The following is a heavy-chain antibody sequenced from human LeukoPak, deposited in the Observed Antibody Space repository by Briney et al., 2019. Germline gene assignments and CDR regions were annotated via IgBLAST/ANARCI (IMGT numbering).Heavy chain of an antibody. J-gene: IGHJ4*02. D-gene: IGHD3-10*01. Sequence: GGSLRLSCAASGFTFSSYEMNWVRQAPGKGLEWISYISSSGSLIYYTDSVKGRFTISRDNTKSSLYLQMNSLTVEDTAVYYCARIPRGDLRGFDYWGQGTLVTVSS. V-gene: IGHV3-48*03. CDR3: ARIPRGDLRGFDY. CDR1: GFTFSSYE. CDR2: ISSSGSLI.